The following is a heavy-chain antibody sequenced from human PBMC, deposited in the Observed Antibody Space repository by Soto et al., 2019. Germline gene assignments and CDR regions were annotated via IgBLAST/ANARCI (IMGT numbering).Heavy chain of an antibody. Sequence: GGSLRLSCAASGFTFSSYAMSWVRQAPGKGLEWVSAISGSGGSTYYADSVKGRFTISRDNSKNTLYLQMNSLRAEDTAVYYCAKSSSGWYGDREDAFDIWGQGTMVTVSS. CDR1: GFTFSSYA. V-gene: IGHV3-23*01. D-gene: IGHD6-19*01. CDR3: AKSSSGWYGDREDAFDI. J-gene: IGHJ3*02. CDR2: ISGSGGST.